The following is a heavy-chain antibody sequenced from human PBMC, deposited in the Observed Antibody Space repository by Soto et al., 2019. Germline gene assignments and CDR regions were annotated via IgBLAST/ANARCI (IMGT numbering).Heavy chain of an antibody. D-gene: IGHD4-4*01. Sequence: SGRVWYKASGFTFTSSEMQWVRQARGQRLEWIGWIVVGSGNTNYAQKFQERVTITRDMSTSTAYMELSSLRSEDTAVYYCAARALQVRDYYYCMNVCGSGTTVTV. J-gene: IGHJ6*03. V-gene: IGHV1-58*02. CDR1: GFTFTSSE. CDR3: AARALQVRDYYYCMNV. CDR2: IVVGSGNT.